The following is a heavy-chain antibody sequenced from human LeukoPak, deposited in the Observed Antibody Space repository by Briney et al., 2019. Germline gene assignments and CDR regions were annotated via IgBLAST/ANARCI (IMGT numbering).Heavy chain of an antibody. V-gene: IGHV3-30*04. D-gene: IGHD6-13*01. J-gene: IGHJ3*01. CDR2: ISYDGSNK. Sequence: GGSLRLSCAASGFTFSSYAMHWVRQAPGKGLEWVAVISYDGSNKYYADSVKGRFTISRDNPKNTLYLQMNSLRAEDTAVYYCARDSRAANWGQGTMVTVSS. CDR1: GFTFSSYA. CDR3: ARDSRAAN.